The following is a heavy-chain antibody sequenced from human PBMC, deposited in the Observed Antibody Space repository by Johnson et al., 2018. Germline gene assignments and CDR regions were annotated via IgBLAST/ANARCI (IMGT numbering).Heavy chain of an antibody. CDR1: GFTFSSYG. CDR2: ISYDGSNK. CDR3: AGASTVVTGGYYYYYMDV. J-gene: IGHJ6*03. V-gene: IGHV3-30*03. D-gene: IGHD4-23*01. Sequence: QVQLVQSGGGVVQPGRSLRLSCAASGFTFSSYGMHWVRQAPGKGLEWVAVISYDGSNKYYADSVKGRFTISRDNSKNTLYLQMNSLKTEDPAVYYCAGASTVVTGGYYYYYMDVWGKGTTVTVSS.